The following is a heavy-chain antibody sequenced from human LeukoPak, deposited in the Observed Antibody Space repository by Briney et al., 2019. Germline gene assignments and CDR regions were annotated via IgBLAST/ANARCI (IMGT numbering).Heavy chain of an antibody. D-gene: IGHD2-2*02. CDR1: GGSISSYY. J-gene: IGHJ3*02. CDR3: AKGHCSSTSCCTGAFDI. CDR2: IYYSGST. V-gene: IGHV4-59*01. Sequence: SETLSLTCTVSGGSISSYYWSWIRQPPGKGLEWIGYIYYSGSTNYNPSLKSRVTISVDTSKNQFSLKLSSVTAADTAVYYCAKGHCSSTSCCTGAFDIWGQGTMVTVSS.